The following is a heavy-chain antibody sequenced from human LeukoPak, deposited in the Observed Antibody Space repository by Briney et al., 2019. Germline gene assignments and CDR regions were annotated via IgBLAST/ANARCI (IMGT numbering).Heavy chain of an antibody. CDR1: GFTFSSYA. CDR2: ISGSGGST. J-gene: IGHJ5*02. D-gene: IGHD3-9*01. V-gene: IGHV3-23*01. CDR3: AKDPDILTGYPWGGDQNWFDP. Sequence: PGGSLRLSCAASGFTFSSYAMSWVRQAPGKGLEWVSAISGSGGSTYYADSVKGRFTISRDNSKNTLYLQMNSLRAEDTAVYYCAKDPDILTGYPWGGDQNWFDPWGQGTLVTVSS.